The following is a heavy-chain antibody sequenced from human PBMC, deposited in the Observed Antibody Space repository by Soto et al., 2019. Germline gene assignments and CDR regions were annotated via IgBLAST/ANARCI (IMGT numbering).Heavy chain of an antibody. D-gene: IGHD6-13*01. V-gene: IGHV3-23*01. CDR3: AKAGGIGSRWYVYNWSAP. CDR1: GFTFSSYA. CDR2: ISGSGGST. J-gene: IGHJ5*02. Sequence: EVQLLESGGGLVQPGGSLRLSCAASGFTFSSYAMSWVRQAPGKGLEWVSAISGSGGSTYYADSVKGRFTISRDNSKNTLYLQMNSLRAEDTAVYYGAKAGGIGSRWYVYNWSAPWGQGTLVRVSS.